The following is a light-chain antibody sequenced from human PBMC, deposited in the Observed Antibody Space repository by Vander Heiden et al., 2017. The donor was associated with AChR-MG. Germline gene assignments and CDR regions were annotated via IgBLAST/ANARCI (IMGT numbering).Light chain of an antibody. J-gene: IGKJ4*01. CDR1: QTIRSY. Sequence: DIQMTQSPSSLSASIGDRVTITCRASQTIRSYLNWYQQKPVKAPKLLISVASNLQTGVPSRFTGSGSGTDFTLTISSLQPEDFATYYCQQTYSAPLTFGGGTKVDI. V-gene: IGKV1-39*01. CDR2: VAS. CDR3: QQTYSAPLT.